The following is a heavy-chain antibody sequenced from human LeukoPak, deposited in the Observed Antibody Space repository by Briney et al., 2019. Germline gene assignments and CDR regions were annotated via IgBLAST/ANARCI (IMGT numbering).Heavy chain of an antibody. V-gene: IGHV3-23*01. CDR2: ISGSGGST. CDR3: AKAAVPFTIFGVVTISYYFDY. D-gene: IGHD3-3*01. CDR1: GFTFSSYA. J-gene: IGHJ4*02. Sequence: PGGSLRLSCAASGFTFSSYAMSGVRQAPGKGLEWFSAISGSGGSTYYADSVKGRFTISRDNSKNTLYLQMNSRRAEDTAVYYCAKAAVPFTIFGVVTISYYFDYWGQGTLVTVSS.